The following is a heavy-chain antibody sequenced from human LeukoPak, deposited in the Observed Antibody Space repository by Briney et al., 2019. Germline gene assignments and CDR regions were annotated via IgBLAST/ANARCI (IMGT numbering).Heavy chain of an antibody. CDR2: IGTRRTSI. J-gene: IGHJ4*02. V-gene: IGHV3-21*01. CDR1: GFTFSSYS. Sequence: GGSLRLSCAASGFTFSSYSMNWVRQPPGKGLEWVSSIGTRRTSIYYADSVKGRFTISRDNAKNALYLQMNSLRDEDTAVYYCARDLSGSYYHSDYWGQGTLVTVSS. CDR3: ARDLSGSYYHSDY. D-gene: IGHD1-26*01.